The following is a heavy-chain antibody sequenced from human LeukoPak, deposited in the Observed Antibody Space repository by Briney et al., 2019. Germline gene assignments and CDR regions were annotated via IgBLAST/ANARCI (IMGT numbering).Heavy chain of an antibody. J-gene: IGHJ6*03. Sequence: PSQTLSLTCTVSGGSISSSSYYWGWIRQPPGKGLEWIGSIYYSGSTYYNPSLKSRVTISVDTSKNQFSLKLSSVTAADTAVYYCARETSQKGAHYMDVWGKGTTVTISS. CDR1: GGSISSSSYY. CDR3: ARETSQKGAHYMDV. D-gene: IGHD3-16*01. V-gene: IGHV4-39*07. CDR2: IYYSGST.